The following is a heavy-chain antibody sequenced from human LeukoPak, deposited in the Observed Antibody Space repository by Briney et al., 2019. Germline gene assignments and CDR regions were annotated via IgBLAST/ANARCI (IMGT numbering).Heavy chain of an antibody. CDR3: ARDYDFWSGYLDY. Sequence: AGSLRLSCAVSGFSFNNYWMSWVRQAPGKGLEWVANIKQDGSEKYYVDSVKGRFSISRDNAKNSLYLQMNSLRAEDTAVYYCARDYDFWSGYLDYWGQGTLVTVSS. CDR2: IKQDGSEK. D-gene: IGHD3-3*01. CDR1: GFSFNNYW. V-gene: IGHV3-7*05. J-gene: IGHJ4*02.